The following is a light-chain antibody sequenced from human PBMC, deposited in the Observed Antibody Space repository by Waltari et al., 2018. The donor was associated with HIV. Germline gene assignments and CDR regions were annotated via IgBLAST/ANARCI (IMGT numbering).Light chain of an antibody. J-gene: IGLJ2*01. CDR2: GNT. CDR1: SSNIGARED. V-gene: IGLV1-40*01. Sequence: QSVLTQPPSVSGAPGQRVIISCTGSSSNIGAREDVHWYQQLPGAVPKVLIYGNTNRPSGVPDRFSCPKSGASASLAIAGLQTDDEADYYCQSYDNSLNAVVFGGGTRLTVL. CDR3: QSYDNSLNAVV.